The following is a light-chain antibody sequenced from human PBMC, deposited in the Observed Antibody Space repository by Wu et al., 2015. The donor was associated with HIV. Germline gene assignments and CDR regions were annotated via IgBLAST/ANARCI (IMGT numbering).Light chain of an antibody. J-gene: IGKJ4*01. CDR1: QNVPSTY. V-gene: IGKV3D-20*02. CDR2: DVS. CDR3: QQRSNWLLT. Sequence: EIVLTQSPGTLSLSPGERATLSCRASQNVPSTYLSWYQQKPGQAPRLLIYDVSHRATGIPDRFSGSGSGTDFTLTISSLESEDFAVYYCQQRSNWLLTFGGGTKVEIK.